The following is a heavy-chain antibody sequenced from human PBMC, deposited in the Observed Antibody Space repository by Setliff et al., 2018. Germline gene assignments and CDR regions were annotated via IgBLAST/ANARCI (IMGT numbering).Heavy chain of an antibody. J-gene: IGHJ3*02. D-gene: IGHD3-22*01. CDR3: ARDGDNYYDSSCYYLNHAFDI. V-gene: IGHV1-69*13. Sequence: GASVKVSCKASGGTFSSYAISWVRQAPGQGLEWMGGIIPIFGTANYAQKFQGRVTITADESTSTAYMELSSLRSEDTAVYYCARDGDNYYDSSCYYLNHAFDIWGQGTMVTVSS. CDR1: GGTFSSYA. CDR2: IIPIFGTA.